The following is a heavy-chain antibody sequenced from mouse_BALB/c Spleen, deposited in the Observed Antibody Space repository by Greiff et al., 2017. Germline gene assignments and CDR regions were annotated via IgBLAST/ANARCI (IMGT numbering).Heavy chain of an antibody. CDR1: GDSITSGY. CDR3: ATTYYDYDATWFAY. V-gene: IGHV3-8*02. CDR2: ISYSGST. J-gene: IGHJ3*01. D-gene: IGHD2-4*01. Sequence: VQLKQSGPSLVKPSQTLSLTCSVTGDSITSGYWNWIRKFPGNKLEYMGYISYSGSTYYNPSLKSRISITRDTSKNQYYLQLNSVTTEDTATYYCATTYYDYDATWFAYWGQGTLVTVSA.